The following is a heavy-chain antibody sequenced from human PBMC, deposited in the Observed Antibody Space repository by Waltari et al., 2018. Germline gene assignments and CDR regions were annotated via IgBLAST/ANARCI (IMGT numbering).Heavy chain of an antibody. D-gene: IGHD1-26*01. Sequence: QVQLQESGPGLVKPSQTLSLTCPVSGGSIRRGGYSWSWIRQHPGKGLEWIGYIYYSGSTYYNPSLKSRVTISVDTSKNQFSLKLSSVTAADTAVYYCARGGVGATQYFQHWGQGTLVTVSS. CDR3: ARGGVGATQYFQH. J-gene: IGHJ1*01. CDR1: GGSIRRGGYS. CDR2: IYYSGST. V-gene: IGHV4-31*03.